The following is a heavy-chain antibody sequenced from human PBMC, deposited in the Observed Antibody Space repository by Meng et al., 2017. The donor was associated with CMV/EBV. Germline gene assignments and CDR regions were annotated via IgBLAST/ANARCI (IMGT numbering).Heavy chain of an antibody. V-gene: IGHV1-46*01. CDR1: GYTFTSYY. CDR3: ASPLNLHRGAFDI. D-gene: IGHD3-10*01. CDR2: INPSGGST. J-gene: IGHJ3*02. Sequence: ASVKVSCKASGYTFTSYYMHWVRQAPGQGLEWMGIINPSGGSTSYAQKFQGRVTMIRDTSTSTVYMELSSLRSEDTAVYYCASPLNLHRGAFDIWGQGTMVTVSS.